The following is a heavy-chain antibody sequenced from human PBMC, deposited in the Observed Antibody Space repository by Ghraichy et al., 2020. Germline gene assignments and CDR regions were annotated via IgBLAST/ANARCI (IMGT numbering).Heavy chain of an antibody. CDR3: ARGRPSDYYGSGSAHRYFDH. V-gene: IGHV4-34*01. Sequence: SETLSLTCAMYGGSFSGYYWSWIRQPPGKGLEWIGEINHSGSTNYNPSLKSRVTISVDTSKNQFSLKLNSVTAADTAVYYCARGRPSDYYGSGSAHRYFDHWGQGTLVTVSS. CDR1: GGSFSGYY. CDR2: INHSGST. J-gene: IGHJ4*02. D-gene: IGHD3-10*01.